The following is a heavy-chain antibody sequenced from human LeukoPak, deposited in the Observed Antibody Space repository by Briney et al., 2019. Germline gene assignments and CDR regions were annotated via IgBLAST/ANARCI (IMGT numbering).Heavy chain of an antibody. V-gene: IGHV3-74*01. Sequence: GGSLRLSCAASGFTFSAYWMHWVRQAPGKGLVWVSRINSDGSTINYADSVKGRFTISRDNAKNTLYLQMNILRAEDTAEYYCARDLELVYYDSSGYDYWGRGTQVIVSS. CDR1: GFTFSAYW. CDR3: ARDLELVYYDSSGYDY. D-gene: IGHD3-22*01. J-gene: IGHJ4*02. CDR2: INSDGSTI.